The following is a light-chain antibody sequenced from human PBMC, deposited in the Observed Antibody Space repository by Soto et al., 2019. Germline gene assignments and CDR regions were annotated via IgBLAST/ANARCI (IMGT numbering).Light chain of an antibody. V-gene: IGKV1-39*01. J-gene: IGKJ5*01. CDR2: AAS. CDR1: QSISSF. CDR3: QQIYSTPPIT. Sequence: DIQMTQSPSSLSASVGDRVKITCRASQSISSFLNWYQHNPGKAPKLLIYAASSLQSGVPSRFNGSESGTAFTLAISSLQPEDFAAYYYQQIYSTPPITFDRGTLLEIK.